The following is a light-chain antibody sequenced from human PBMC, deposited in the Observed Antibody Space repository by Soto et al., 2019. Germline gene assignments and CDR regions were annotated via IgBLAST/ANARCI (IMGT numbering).Light chain of an antibody. CDR3: QQYSTYWT. Sequence: IQMTQVPCSLSGSVGEIVTMTCRASQTISIWLSWYRQKPGKAPKLLIYAASSLQSGVPSRFSGSQSGTEFTLTISSLQPDDLATYYCQQYSTYWTFGQGTKVDI. V-gene: IGKV1-5*01. CDR1: QTISIW. CDR2: AAS. J-gene: IGKJ1*01.